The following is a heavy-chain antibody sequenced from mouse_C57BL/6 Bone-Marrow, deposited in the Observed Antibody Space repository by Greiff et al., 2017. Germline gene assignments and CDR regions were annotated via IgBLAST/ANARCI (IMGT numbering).Heavy chain of an antibody. V-gene: IGHV1-18*01. CDR2: INPNNGGT. CDR3: ARGGMVTFYYYAMDY. CDR1: GYTFTDYN. D-gene: IGHD2-10*02. Sequence: EVKLMESGPELVKPGASVKIPCKASGYTFTDYNMDWVKQSHGKSLEWIGDINPNNGGTIYNQKFKGKATLTVDKSSSTAYMELRSLTSEDTAVYYCARGGMVTFYYYAMDYWGQGTSVTVSS. J-gene: IGHJ4*01.